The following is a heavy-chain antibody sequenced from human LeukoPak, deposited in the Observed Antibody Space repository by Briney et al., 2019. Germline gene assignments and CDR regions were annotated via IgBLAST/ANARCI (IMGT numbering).Heavy chain of an antibody. D-gene: IGHD3-22*01. CDR1: GFTFSSYS. CDR2: LSTSSSYI. Sequence: PGGSLRLSCAASGFTFSSYSMNWVRQPPRKGLEWVSSLSTSSSYIYYADSVKGRFTISRDNAKNSLYLQMNSLRAADTAVYYCARDSGDSSGYYFDAFDILGQGTMVTVSS. J-gene: IGHJ3*02. V-gene: IGHV3-21*01. CDR3: ARDSGDSSGYYFDAFDI.